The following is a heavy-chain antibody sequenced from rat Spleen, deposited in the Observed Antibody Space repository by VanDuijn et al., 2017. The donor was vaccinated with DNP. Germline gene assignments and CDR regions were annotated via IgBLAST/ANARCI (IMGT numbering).Heavy chain of an antibody. J-gene: IGHJ1*01. CDR2: ISYDGYSA. Sequence: EVQLVESGGGLVQPGRSLKVSCAASGFTFSDYGMAWVLQAPTEGLEWIASISYDGYSAYYRDSVKGRFSISRDNAKSTLYLQMESLRSEDTATYYCAKATNNWDWYFDFWGPGTMVTVSS. D-gene: IGHD1-10*01. V-gene: IGHV5-20*01. CDR1: GFTFSDYG. CDR3: AKATNNWDWYFDF.